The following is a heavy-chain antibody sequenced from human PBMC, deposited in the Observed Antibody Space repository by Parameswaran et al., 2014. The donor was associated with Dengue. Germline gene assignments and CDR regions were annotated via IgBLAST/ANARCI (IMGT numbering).Heavy chain of an antibody. J-gene: IGHJ6*02. Sequence: VRQAPGKGLEWVSYISSSGSTIYYADSVKGRFTISRDNAKNSLYLQMNSLRAEDTAVYYCAREIAARDYYYYYGMDVWGQGTTVTVSS. CDR2: ISSSGSTI. D-gene: IGHD6-13*01. CDR3: AREIAARDYYYYYGMDV. V-gene: IGHV3-48*03.